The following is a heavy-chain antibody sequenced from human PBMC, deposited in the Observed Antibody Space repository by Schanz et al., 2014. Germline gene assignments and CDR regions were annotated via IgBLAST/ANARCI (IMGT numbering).Heavy chain of an antibody. CDR1: GFTLSSYA. D-gene: IGHD3-22*01. CDR3: AEDPSHGDYDYYFDY. Sequence: QVQLVESGGGVVQPGRSLRLSCAAYGFTLSSYAMHWVRQAPGKGLEWVAVISYDGSNKYYADSVKGRFTISRDNSKNTLYLQMNTLRAEDTAVYYCAEDPSHGDYDYYFDYWGQGTLVTVSS. CDR2: ISYDGSNK. J-gene: IGHJ4*02. V-gene: IGHV3-30-3*01.